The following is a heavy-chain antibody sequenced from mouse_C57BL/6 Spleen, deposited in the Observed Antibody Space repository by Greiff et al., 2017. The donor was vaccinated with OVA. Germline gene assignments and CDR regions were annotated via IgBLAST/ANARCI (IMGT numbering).Heavy chain of an antibody. CDR2: IYPGDGDT. Sequence: VHLVESGAELVKPGASVKISCKASGYAFSSYWMNWVKQRPGKGLEWIGQIYPGDGDTNYNGKFKGKATLTADKSSSTAYMQLSSLTSEDSAVYFCARTLDYSYAMDYWGQGTSVTVSS. CDR1: GYAFSSYW. CDR3: ARTLDYSYAMDY. J-gene: IGHJ4*01. D-gene: IGHD2-4*01. V-gene: IGHV1-80*01.